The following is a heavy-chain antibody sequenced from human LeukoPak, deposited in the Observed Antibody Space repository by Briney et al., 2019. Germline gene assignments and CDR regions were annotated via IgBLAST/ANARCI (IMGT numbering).Heavy chain of an antibody. CDR3: ASGYSSGWQLRY. CDR1: GYTFTSYA. CDR2: INAGNGNT. J-gene: IGHJ4*02. Sequence: ASVKVSCKASGYTFTSYAMHWVRQAPGQRLEWMGWINAGNGNTKYSQKFQGRVTITRDTSASTAYKELSSLRSEDTAVYYCASGYSSGWQLRYWGQGTLVTVSS. V-gene: IGHV1-3*01. D-gene: IGHD6-19*01.